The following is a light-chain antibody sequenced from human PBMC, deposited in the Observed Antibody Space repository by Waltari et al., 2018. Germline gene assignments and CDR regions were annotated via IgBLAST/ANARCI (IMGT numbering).Light chain of an antibody. CDR3: HQTHSVPRT. V-gene: IGKV1-39*01. CDR2: GVS. CDR1: QSVGVN. Sequence: DIQMTQSPSFLTASVGDRVTISCRASQSVGVNLNWYQQRPGQAPSLLIFGVSSLHGGAPSRFSGSGSETAFSLTIRGLQPEDFATYYCHQTHSVPRTFGQGTKVEIK. J-gene: IGKJ2*02.